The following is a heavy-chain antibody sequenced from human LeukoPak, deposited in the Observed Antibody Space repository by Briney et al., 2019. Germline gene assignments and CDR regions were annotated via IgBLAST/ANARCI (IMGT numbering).Heavy chain of an antibody. CDR1: GGSISSDY. CDR3: ARGSGSSTSFFY. Sequence: PSETLSLTCTVSGGSISSDYRSWIRQPPGKGLEWIGYIYYSGSTNYNPSLKSRVTISVDTSKNQFSLKLSSVTAADTAVYYCARGSGSSTSFFYWGQGTLVTVSS. V-gene: IGHV4-59*01. CDR2: IYYSGST. J-gene: IGHJ4*02. D-gene: IGHD2-2*01.